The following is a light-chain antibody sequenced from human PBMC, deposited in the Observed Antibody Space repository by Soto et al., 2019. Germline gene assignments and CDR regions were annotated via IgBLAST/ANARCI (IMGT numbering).Light chain of an antibody. CDR1: QSVSNY. CDR3: HQRFSWPLP. V-gene: IGKV3-11*01. Sequence: EIVFTQSPGTLSLSPGERATLSCRASQSVSNYLAWYQQKTGQTPRLLIYDASKRDTGTPARFTGSGSGTDFTLPISRLEPEDFSVYYCHQRFSWPLPFGGGTKVDIK. J-gene: IGKJ4*01. CDR2: DAS.